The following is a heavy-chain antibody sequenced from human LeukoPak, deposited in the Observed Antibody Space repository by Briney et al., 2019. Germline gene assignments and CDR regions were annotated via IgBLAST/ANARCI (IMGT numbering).Heavy chain of an antibody. Sequence: GASVKVSCKASGYTFTSYGISWVRQAPGQGLEWMGWISAYNGNTNYAQKLQGRVTMTTDTSTSTAYMELRSLRSDDTAVYYCARAGLRYFDWSAHFDYWGQGTLVTVSS. CDR1: GYTFTSYG. CDR2: ISAYNGNT. CDR3: ARAGLRYFDWSAHFDY. J-gene: IGHJ4*02. V-gene: IGHV1-18*04. D-gene: IGHD3-9*01.